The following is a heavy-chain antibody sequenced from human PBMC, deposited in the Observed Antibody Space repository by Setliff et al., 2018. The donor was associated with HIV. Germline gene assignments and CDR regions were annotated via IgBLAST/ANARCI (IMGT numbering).Heavy chain of an antibody. CDR2: ISSSSSI. Sequence: PGGSLRLSCAASGFTFSRYSMNWVRQAPGKGLEWVSYISSSSSIYHADSVRGRFTISRDNAKNTLYLQMNRLRADDTAVYYCVRGPQFTQHWGQGTLVTVSS. CDR3: VRGPQFTQH. V-gene: IGHV3-48*04. D-gene: IGHD3-16*01. CDR1: GFTFSRYS. J-gene: IGHJ4*02.